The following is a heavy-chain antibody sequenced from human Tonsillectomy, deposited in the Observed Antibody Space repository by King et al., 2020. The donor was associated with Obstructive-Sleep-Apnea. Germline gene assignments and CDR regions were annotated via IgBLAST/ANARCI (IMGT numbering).Heavy chain of an antibody. CDR3: ARARADSSSWYASFDY. V-gene: IGHV4-59*01. CDR2: IYYSGST. Sequence: QLQESGPGLVKPSETLSLTCTVSGGSISSYYWSWLRQPPGKGLEWIGYIYYSGSTNYNPSLKSRVTISVDTSKNQFSLKLSSVTAADTAVYYCARARADSSSWYASFDYWGQGTLVTVSS. J-gene: IGHJ4*02. D-gene: IGHD6-13*01. CDR1: GGSISSYY.